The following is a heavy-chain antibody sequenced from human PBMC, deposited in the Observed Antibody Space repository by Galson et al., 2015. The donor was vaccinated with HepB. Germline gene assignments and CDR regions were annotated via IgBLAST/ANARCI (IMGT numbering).Heavy chain of an antibody. J-gene: IGHJ6*02. CDR2: TYYRATWYN. CDR3: ARVAGTIYYYGMDV. D-gene: IGHD2-15*01. V-gene: IGHV6-1*01. Sequence: CAIFGDSVSSNSVAWYWIRQSPSRGLEWLGRTYYRATWYNDYAVSVRSRISINPDTSKNQFSLHLSSVTPEDTAVYYCARVAGTIYYYGMDVWGQGTTVTVS. CDR1: GDSVSSNSVA.